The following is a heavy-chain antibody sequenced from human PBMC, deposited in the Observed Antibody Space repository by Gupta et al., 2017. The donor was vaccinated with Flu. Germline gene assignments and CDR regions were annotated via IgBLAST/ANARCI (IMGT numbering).Heavy chain of an antibody. D-gene: IGHD3-10*01. CDR3: ARLNLPAVRGGFDI. J-gene: IGHJ3*02. CDR2: INTSGTT. Sequence: QVQLQESGPGLVKPSQTLSLTCTVSGGSVSSGSYYWSWIRQPAGKALEWIGRINTSGTTHYNPSLKSRVAMSVDTSKNQFSLSLNSVTATDTAVYYCARLNLPAVRGGFDIWGRGTMVTVSS. V-gene: IGHV4-61*02. CDR1: GGSVSSGSYY.